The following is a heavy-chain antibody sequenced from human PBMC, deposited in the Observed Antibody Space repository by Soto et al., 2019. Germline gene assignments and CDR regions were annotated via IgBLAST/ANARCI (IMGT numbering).Heavy chain of an antibody. CDR2: IYYSGST. CDR3: ARVSSWETHYYYYGMDV. V-gene: IGHV4-59*01. D-gene: IGHD6-13*01. CDR1: GGSISSYY. J-gene: IGHJ6*02. Sequence: SETLSLTCTVSGGSISSYYWSWIRQPPGKGLEWIGYIYYSGSTNYNPSLKSRVTISVDTSKNQFSLKLSSVTAADTAVYYCARVSSWETHYYYYGMDVWGQGTTVTVSS.